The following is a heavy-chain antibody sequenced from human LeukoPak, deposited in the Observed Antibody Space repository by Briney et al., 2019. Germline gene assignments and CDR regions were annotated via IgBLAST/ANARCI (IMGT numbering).Heavy chain of an antibody. CDR1: GYTFTSYD. CDR3: ARPSRCSSTSCRAPFDY. D-gene: IGHD2-2*01. Sequence: GASVKVSCKASGYTFTSYDINWVRQATGQGLEWMGWMNPNSGNTGYAQKFQGRVTMTRNTSISTAYMELSGLRSEDTAVYYCARPSRCSSTSCRAPFDYWGQGTLVTVSS. CDR2: MNPNSGNT. V-gene: IGHV1-8*01. J-gene: IGHJ4*02.